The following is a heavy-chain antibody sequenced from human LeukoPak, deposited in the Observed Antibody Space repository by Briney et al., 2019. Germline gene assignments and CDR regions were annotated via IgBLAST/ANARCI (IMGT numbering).Heavy chain of an antibody. CDR3: AKDIVVVTSGSNAFDI. J-gene: IGHJ3*02. Sequence: SCKASGYTFISNGMHWVRQAPGKGLEWVALISYDGSNKNYAYSVKGRFTISRDNSKNTLYLQMNRLRAEDTAVYYCAKDIVVVTSGSNAFDIWGQGTTVTVSS. D-gene: IGHD2-21*02. CDR2: ISYDGSNK. V-gene: IGHV3-30*18. CDR1: GYTFISNG.